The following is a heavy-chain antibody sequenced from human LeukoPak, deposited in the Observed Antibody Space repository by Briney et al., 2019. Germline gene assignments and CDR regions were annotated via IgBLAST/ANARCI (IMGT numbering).Heavy chain of an antibody. J-gene: IGHJ4*02. CDR3: AKDARRSSGWYFFDH. CDR1: GFSFSNLA. Sequence: PGGSLRLSCVASGFSFSNLAMGWVRQAPGKGLEWVSVISDSGGTTYYADSVKGQFTISRDNSRNTLYLRMNSLRVEDTAVYYCAKDARRSSGWYFFDHWGQGTLVTVSS. D-gene: IGHD6-19*01. V-gene: IGHV3-23*01. CDR2: ISDSGGTT.